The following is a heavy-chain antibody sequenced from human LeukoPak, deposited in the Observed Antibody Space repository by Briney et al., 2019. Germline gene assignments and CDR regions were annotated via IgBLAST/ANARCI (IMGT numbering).Heavy chain of an antibody. CDR3: ARYMATVHAFDI. Sequence: SETLSLTCTVSGYSISSGYYWGWIRQPPGKGLEWIGSIYHSGSTYYNPPLKSRVTISVDKSKNQFSLKLSSVTAADTAVYYCARYMATVHAFDIWGQGTMVTVSS. CDR2: IYHSGST. J-gene: IGHJ3*02. V-gene: IGHV4-38-2*02. CDR1: GYSISSGYY. D-gene: IGHD5-24*01.